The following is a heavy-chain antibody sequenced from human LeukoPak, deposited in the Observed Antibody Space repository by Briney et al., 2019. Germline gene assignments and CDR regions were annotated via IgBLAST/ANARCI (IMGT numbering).Heavy chain of an antibody. CDR3: ARRLKVTEHFDY. J-gene: IGHJ4*02. CDR1: GGSISSTSYY. D-gene: IGHD2-21*02. CDR2: IYYTGST. V-gene: IGHV4-39*01. Sequence: ASETLSLTCTVSGGSISSTSYYWGWIRQPPGKGLEWIGSIYYTGSTYYSPSLNTRVTMSVDTSKNQFSLKLSSVTAADTAVYYCARRLKVTEHFDYWGQGTLVTVSS.